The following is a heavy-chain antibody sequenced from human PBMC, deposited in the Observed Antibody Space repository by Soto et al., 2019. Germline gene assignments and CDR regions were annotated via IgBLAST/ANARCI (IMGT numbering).Heavy chain of an antibody. J-gene: IGHJ4*02. D-gene: IGHD1-1*01. V-gene: IGHV2-5*02. CDR2: IYWDDDK. CDR1: GFSLSTSGVG. Sequence: QITLKESGPPLVKPTQTLTLTCTFSGFSLSTSGVGVGWIRQPPGKALEWLALIYWDDDKRYSPSLKSRLTITKDNSKNQVVLTMPNMDPVDTATYYCARLEYPRFDHWGQGTLVTGSS. CDR3: ARLEYPRFDH.